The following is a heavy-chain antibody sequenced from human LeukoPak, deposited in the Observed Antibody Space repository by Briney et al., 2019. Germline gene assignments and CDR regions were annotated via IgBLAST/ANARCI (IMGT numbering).Heavy chain of an antibody. D-gene: IGHD6-13*01. CDR3: ARDISYSSSWTDYFDY. CDR1: GYTFTGYY. V-gene: IGHV1-2*02. CDR2: INPNSGGT. J-gene: IGHJ4*02. Sequence: ASVKVSCKASGYTFTGYYMHWVRQAPGQGLEWMGWINPNSGGTNYAQKFQGRVTMTRDTSISTAYMELSRLRSDGTAVYYCARDISYSSSWTDYFDYWGQGTLVTVSS.